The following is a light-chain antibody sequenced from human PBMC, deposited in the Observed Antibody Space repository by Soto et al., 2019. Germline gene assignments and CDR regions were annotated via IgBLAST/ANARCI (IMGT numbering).Light chain of an antibody. V-gene: IGKV3-20*01. Sequence: EIVLTQSPGTLSLSPGERATLSCRASQSVSSSYLAWYQQKPGQAPRLLIYGASSRATGIPDRFSGSGSGTDFTLTIGRLEPEDFAVYYCQQYGSSPETFGQGTK. J-gene: IGKJ1*01. CDR3: QQYGSSPET. CDR1: QSVSSSY. CDR2: GAS.